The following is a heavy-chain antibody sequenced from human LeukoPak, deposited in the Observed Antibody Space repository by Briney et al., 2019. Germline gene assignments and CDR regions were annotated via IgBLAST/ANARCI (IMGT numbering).Heavy chain of an antibody. CDR1: GGSISSYY. CDR2: IYYSGST. J-gene: IGHJ4*02. D-gene: IGHD6-13*01. Sequence: SETLSLTCTVSGGSISSYYWSWIRQPPGKGLEWIGSIYYSGSTYYNPSLKSRVTISVDTSKNQFSLKLSSVTAADTAVYYCASHSRGYFDYWGQGTLVTVSS. CDR3: ASHSRGYFDY. V-gene: IGHV4-59*05.